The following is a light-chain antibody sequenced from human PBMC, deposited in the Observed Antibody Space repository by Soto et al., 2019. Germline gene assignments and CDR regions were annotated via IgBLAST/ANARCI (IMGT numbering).Light chain of an antibody. CDR2: DAA. Sequence: DIQMTHSPSSLSASVGYRVTITCQASQDINKNLIWYQQKPGKAPKLLIYDAADLETGVPSRFSGSGSGTGFTFTISSLQPEDVATYYCQQYESLPLTFGQGTRLEIK. CDR3: QQYESLPLT. V-gene: IGKV1-33*01. CDR1: QDINKN. J-gene: IGKJ5*01.